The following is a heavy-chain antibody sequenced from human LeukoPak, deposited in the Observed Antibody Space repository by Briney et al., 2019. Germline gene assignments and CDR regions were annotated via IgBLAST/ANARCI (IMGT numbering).Heavy chain of an antibody. V-gene: IGHV3-23*01. J-gene: IGHJ4*02. D-gene: IGHD3-22*01. CDR2: ISGSGGST. Sequence: GGSLRLSCAASGFTFSSYAMSWVRQAPGKGLEWVSAISGSGGSTYYADSVKGRFTISRDNSKNTLYLQMNSLRAEDTAVYYCAKDRDSSGYYSPLTYWGQGTLVTVSS. CDR1: GFTFSSYA. CDR3: AKDRDSSGYYSPLTY.